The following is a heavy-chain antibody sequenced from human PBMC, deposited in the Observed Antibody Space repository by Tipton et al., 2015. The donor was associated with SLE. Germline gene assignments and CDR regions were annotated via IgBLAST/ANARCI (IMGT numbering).Heavy chain of an antibody. CDR1: GGSFSGYY. Sequence: TLSLTCAVYGGSFSGYYWSWIRQPPGKGLEWIGEINHSGSTNYNPSLKSRVTISVDTSKNQFSLKLSSVTAADTAVYYCARDADYWGQGTLVTVSS. V-gene: IGHV4-34*01. CDR3: ARDADY. CDR2: INHSGST. J-gene: IGHJ4*02.